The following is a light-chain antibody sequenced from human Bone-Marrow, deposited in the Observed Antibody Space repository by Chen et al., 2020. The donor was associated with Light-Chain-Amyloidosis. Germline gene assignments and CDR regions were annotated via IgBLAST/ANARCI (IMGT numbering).Light chain of an antibody. J-gene: IGLJ3*02. V-gene: IGLV3-21*02. Sequence: SYVLTQPSSVSGAPGQTAPIACGGNNIGSTSVHWYQQTPGQAPLLVVYDDSDRPSGIPERWSGSNSGNTATRTISRVEAGDEADYYCQVWDRSSDRPVFGGGTKLTVL. CDR1: NIGSTS. CDR2: DDS. CDR3: QVWDRSSDRPV.